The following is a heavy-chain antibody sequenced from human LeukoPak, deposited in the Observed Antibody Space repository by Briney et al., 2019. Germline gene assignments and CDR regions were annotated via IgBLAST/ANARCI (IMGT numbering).Heavy chain of an antibody. J-gene: IGHJ4*02. V-gene: IGHV3-48*04. CDR3: ARDPLGSDRSVYFDY. CDR2: ISSSSSTI. Sequence: GGSLRLSCAASGFTFSSYSMNWVRQAPGKGLEWVSYISSSSSTIYYADSVKGRFTISRDNAKNSLYLQMNSLRAEDTAVYYCARDPLGSDRSVYFDYWGQGTLVTVSS. D-gene: IGHD3-10*01. CDR1: GFTFSSYS.